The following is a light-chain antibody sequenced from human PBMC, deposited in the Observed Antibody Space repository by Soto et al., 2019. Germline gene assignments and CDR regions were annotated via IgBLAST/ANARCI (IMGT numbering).Light chain of an antibody. V-gene: IGKV1-9*01. CDR2: AAS. J-gene: IGKJ2*01. CDR1: QVINNY. Sequence: DIQLTQSPSFLSASVGDRVTITCRASQVINNYLAWYHQKPGRAPKLLIYAASTLPIGVPSRFSGSGSGTEFTLTINSLQPEDFATYYCQHFSDSRLYIFGQGTRLDTK. CDR3: QHFSDSRLYI.